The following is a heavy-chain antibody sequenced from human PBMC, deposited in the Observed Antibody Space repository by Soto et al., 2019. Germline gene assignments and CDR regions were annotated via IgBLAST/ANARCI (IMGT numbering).Heavy chain of an antibody. CDR3: AKDQGIAASHGVD. Sequence: QVQLVESGGGVVQPGRSLRLSCAASGFTFNNYGMHWVRQAPGKGLEWVATISNDGIVNYYADSVKGRLTISRDNSKNTVYLQMNSLRAEDTALYYCAKDQGIAASHGVDWGQGTMVTVSS. J-gene: IGHJ3*01. D-gene: IGHD6-13*01. CDR2: ISNDGIVN. CDR1: GFTFNNYG. V-gene: IGHV3-30*18.